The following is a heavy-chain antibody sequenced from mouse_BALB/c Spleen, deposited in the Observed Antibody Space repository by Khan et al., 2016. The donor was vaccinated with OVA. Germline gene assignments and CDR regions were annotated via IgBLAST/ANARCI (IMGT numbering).Heavy chain of an antibody. V-gene: IGHV2-3*01. CDR2: KWGDGST. D-gene: IGHD1-2*01. CDR3: AEWGTANYYAMDY. CDR1: GFSLTSYG. J-gene: IGHJ4*01. Sequence: QVQLKESGPGLVAPSQSLSITCTVSGFSLTSYGVNWVRQPPGKGLEWLGVKWGDGSTNYPSTLMSRLSISKDNSQSQVFLTLSSLQTDDTATYFCAEWGTANYYAMDYWGQGTSVTVSS.